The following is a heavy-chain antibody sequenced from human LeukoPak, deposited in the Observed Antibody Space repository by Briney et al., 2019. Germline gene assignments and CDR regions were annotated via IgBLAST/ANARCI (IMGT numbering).Heavy chain of an antibody. V-gene: IGHV3-66*01. CDR2: IYSGGST. D-gene: IGHD1-14*01. Sequence: GGSLRLSCAASGFTVSSNYMTWVRQAPGKGLEWVSIIYSGGSTYYADSVKGRFTISRDNSKNTLYLQMNSLRAEDTAVYYCARNRIIDYWGQGTLVTVSS. CDR1: GFTVSSNY. J-gene: IGHJ4*02. CDR3: ARNRIIDY.